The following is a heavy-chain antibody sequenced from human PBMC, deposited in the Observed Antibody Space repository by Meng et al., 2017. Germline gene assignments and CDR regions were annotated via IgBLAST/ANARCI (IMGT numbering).Heavy chain of an antibody. CDR1: GYTFTSYS. Sequence: QVQPVQAGAEVKKPGASVKVSCKASGYTFTSYSMHWVRQAPGQRLEWMGWINAGNANTKYSQKFQDRVTITMDTSASTAYMELSSLRSEDTAMYYCAREPGSSGWNYFDSWGQGTLVTASS. CDR3: AREPGSSGWNYFDS. CDR2: INAGNANT. J-gene: IGHJ4*02. D-gene: IGHD6-19*01. V-gene: IGHV1-3*01.